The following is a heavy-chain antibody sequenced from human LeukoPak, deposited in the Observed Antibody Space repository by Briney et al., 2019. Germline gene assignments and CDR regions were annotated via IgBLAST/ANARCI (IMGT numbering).Heavy chain of an antibody. Sequence: ASVKVSCKASGYTFTSYYMHWVRQAPGQGLEWMGIINPSGGSTSYAQKFQGRVTMTRDMSTSTVYMELSSLRSEDTAVYYCARVVAAAAGRAPFDPWGQGTLVTVSS. CDR3: ARVVAAAAGRAPFDP. CDR1: GYTFTSYY. V-gene: IGHV1-46*01. CDR2: INPSGGST. D-gene: IGHD6-13*01. J-gene: IGHJ5*02.